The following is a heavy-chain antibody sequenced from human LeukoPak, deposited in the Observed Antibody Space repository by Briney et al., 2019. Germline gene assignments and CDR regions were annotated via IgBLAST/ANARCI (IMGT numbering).Heavy chain of an antibody. V-gene: IGHV1-2*02. J-gene: IGHJ5*02. Sequence: ASVKVSCKASGYTFTGYYMHWVRQAPGQGLEWMGWIEPNSGDTNCPEKFQGRITMTRDTSISTAYMELSRLTSDDTAVYFCARDYFTFTSKSYNFFDPWGQGTLVTVSS. CDR3: ARDYFTFTSKSYNFFDP. CDR2: IEPNSGDT. CDR1: GYTFTGYY. D-gene: IGHD1-20*01.